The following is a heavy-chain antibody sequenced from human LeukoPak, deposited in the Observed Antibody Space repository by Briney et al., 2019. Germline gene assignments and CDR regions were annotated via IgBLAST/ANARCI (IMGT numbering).Heavy chain of an antibody. CDR1: GGSISSYY. Sequence: SETLSLTCTVSGGSISSYYWSWIRQPPGKGLEWIGYIYYSGSTNYNPSLKSRVTISVDTSKNQFSLKLSSVTAADTAVYYCARSYSRGYSYGTSSGFDPWGQGTLVTVSS. CDR2: IYYSGST. D-gene: IGHD5-18*01. J-gene: IGHJ5*02. CDR3: ARSYSRGYSYGTSSGFDP. V-gene: IGHV4-59*01.